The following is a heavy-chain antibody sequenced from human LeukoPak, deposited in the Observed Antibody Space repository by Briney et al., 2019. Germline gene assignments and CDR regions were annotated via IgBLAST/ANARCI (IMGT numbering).Heavy chain of an antibody. D-gene: IGHD1-20*01. V-gene: IGHV3-21*01. J-gene: IGHJ4*02. CDR1: GFTFSSYS. CDR2: ISGSSSYI. CDR3: ARAYNWNLDY. Sequence: GGSLRLSCAASGFTFSSYSMNWVRQAPGKGLEWVSSISGSSSYIYHADSVKGRFTISRDNAKNSLYLQMNSLRAEDTAVYYCARAYNWNLDYWGQGTLVTVSS.